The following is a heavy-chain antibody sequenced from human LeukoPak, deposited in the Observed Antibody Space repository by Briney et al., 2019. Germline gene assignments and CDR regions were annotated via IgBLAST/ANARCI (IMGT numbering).Heavy chain of an antibody. CDR3: ARHHKAMVQAFDI. V-gene: IGHV4-61*08. D-gene: IGHD5-18*01. Sequence: PSQTLSLTCAVSGGSISSGGYYWSWIRQPPGKGLEWIGYIYYGGSTNYNPSLKSRVTISVDTSKNQFSLKLSSVTAADTAVYYCARHHKAMVQAFDIWGQGTMVTVSS. J-gene: IGHJ3*02. CDR2: IYYGGST. CDR1: GGSISSGGYY.